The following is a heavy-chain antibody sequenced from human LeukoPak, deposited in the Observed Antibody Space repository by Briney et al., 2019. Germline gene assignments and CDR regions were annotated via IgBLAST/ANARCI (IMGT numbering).Heavy chain of an antibody. Sequence: GGSLRLSCAASGFTFSSYSMNWVRQAPGKGLEWVSSISSSSSYIYYADSVKGRFTISRDNAKNSLYLQMDSLRAEDTAVYYCARDPWAVAGSFDYWGQGTLVTVSS. V-gene: IGHV3-21*01. D-gene: IGHD6-19*01. CDR3: ARDPWAVAGSFDY. J-gene: IGHJ4*02. CDR1: GFTFSSYS. CDR2: ISSSSSYI.